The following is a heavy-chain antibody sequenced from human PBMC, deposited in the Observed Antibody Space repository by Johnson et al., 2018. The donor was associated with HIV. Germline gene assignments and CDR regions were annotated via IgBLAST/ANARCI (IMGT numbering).Heavy chain of an antibody. CDR2: IGTAGDT. V-gene: IGHV3-13*01. Sequence: VQLVESGGGLVQPGGSLRLSCAASGFTFSTYDMHWVRQTTGKRLEWVSAIGTAGDTYYPGSVEGRFTISRENAKNSLYLQMNSLRVGDTAVYYCARALARLDAFDIWGQGTMVTVSS. J-gene: IGHJ3*02. CDR3: ARALARLDAFDI. CDR1: GFTFSTYD.